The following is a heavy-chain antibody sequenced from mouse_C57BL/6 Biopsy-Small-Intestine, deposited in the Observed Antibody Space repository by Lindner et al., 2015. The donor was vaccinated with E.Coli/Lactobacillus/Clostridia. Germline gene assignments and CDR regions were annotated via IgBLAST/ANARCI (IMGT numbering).Heavy chain of an antibody. D-gene: IGHD2-1*01. CDR2: IHPYNGNA. V-gene: IGHV1-14*01. Sequence: VQLQESGPELVKPGTSVRTVLQDFWNTHSLDMVIHWVKQKPGQGLEWIGYIHPYNGNAKYNEKFKDRATLTSDKSSSTAYMELISLTSEDSAVYYCARPGSLLTVFDYWGQGTTLTVSS. CDR3: ARPGSLLTVFDY. J-gene: IGHJ2*01. CDR1: NTHSLDMV.